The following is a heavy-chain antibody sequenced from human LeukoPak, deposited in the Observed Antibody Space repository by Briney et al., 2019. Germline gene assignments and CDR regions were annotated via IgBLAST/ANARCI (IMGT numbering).Heavy chain of an antibody. D-gene: IGHD2-15*01. CDR1: GYTFTNYA. J-gene: IGHJ6*02. CDR2: INPGNGDT. V-gene: IGHV1-3*01. CDR3: ARDRWHCRVNCDSVYYFALDV. Sequence: ASVKVSCTGSGYTFTNYAIHWVRQAPGQSLEWLGWINPGNGDTKYSQDFQGRVTINTDTSAATAYVELNSLTSEDTAVYYCARDRWHCRVNCDSVYYFALDVWGQGTTVTVSS.